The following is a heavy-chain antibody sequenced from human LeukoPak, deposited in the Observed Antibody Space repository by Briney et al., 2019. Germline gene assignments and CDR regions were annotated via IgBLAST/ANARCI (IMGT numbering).Heavy chain of an antibody. CDR3: ARGRPSSQSGYPYYFDY. J-gene: IGHJ4*02. CDR2: IKQDGSEK. D-gene: IGHD3-3*01. V-gene: IGHV3-7*01. Sequence: PGRSLRLSCAASGFTFSSYWMSWVRQAPGKGLEWVANIKQDGSEKYYVDSVKGRFTISRDNAKNSLFLQMNSLRVEDTAVYYCARGRPSSQSGYPYYFDYWGQGTLVTVSS. CDR1: GFTFSSYW.